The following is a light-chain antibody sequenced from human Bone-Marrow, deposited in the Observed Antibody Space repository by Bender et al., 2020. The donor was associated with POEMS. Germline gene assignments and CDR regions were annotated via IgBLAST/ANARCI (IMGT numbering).Light chain of an antibody. V-gene: IGLV1-44*01. Sequence: QSVLTQPPSASGTPGQRVTISCSGSSSNIGTNPVNWYQQLPGKAPRLIISDVTERPSGVPDRFSGSKSGYMASLTISGVQAEDEADYYCCSCAGSYWVFGGGTKLTVL. CDR2: DVT. CDR1: SSNIGTNP. J-gene: IGLJ3*02. CDR3: CSCAGSYWV.